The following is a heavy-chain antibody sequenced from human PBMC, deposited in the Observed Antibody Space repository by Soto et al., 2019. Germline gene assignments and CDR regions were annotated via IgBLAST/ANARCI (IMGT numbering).Heavy chain of an antibody. Sequence: EVHLVESGGGSVQPGGSLRLSCAASGFTFNSYSMHWVRQAPGKGLEWVSYITGSSSAIYYADSVKGRFTISRDNAKNLLSLQMNSLRDEVTAVYYCAGGYCNGGSCYPGIYWGQGTLVSVSS. CDR3: AGGYCNGGSCYPGIY. CDR1: GFTFNSYS. J-gene: IGHJ4*02. D-gene: IGHD2-15*01. CDR2: ITGSSSAI. V-gene: IGHV3-48*02.